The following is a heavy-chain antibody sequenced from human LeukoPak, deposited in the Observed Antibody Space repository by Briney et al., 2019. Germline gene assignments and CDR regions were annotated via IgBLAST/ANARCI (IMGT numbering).Heavy chain of an antibody. CDR3: VRDRGYCSGGSCYALWDY. V-gene: IGHV3-7*01. J-gene: IGHJ4*02. Sequence: GGSLRLSCAASGFTFSNYWMTWVRQAPGKGLEWVAHIKEDGGEKHYVDPVKGRFTISRDNAKNSLYLQMNSLRAEDTAMYYCVRDRGYCSGGSCYALWDYWGQGTLVTVSS. D-gene: IGHD2-15*01. CDR2: IKEDGGEK. CDR1: GFTFSNYW.